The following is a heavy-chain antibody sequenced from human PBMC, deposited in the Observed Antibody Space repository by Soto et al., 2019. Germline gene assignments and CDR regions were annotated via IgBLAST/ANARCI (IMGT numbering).Heavy chain of an antibody. CDR3: ARVYGSESRVDFDY. V-gene: IGHV4-31*03. J-gene: IGHJ4*01. D-gene: IGHD3-10*01. CDR2: IYYSGHT. Sequence: SETLSLPCTVSGGSISSGGYYWTWIRQNPEKGLEWIGYIYYSGHTDYNPSLRSRLTISVDTSKNQFSLKLSSVTAADTAVYYCARVYGSESRVDFDYWGQGTLDTVSS. CDR1: GGSISSGGYY.